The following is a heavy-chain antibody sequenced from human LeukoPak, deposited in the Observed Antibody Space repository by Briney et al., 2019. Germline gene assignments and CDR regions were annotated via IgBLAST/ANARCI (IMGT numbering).Heavy chain of an antibody. CDR3: ANSNYYDSSGFDY. J-gene: IGHJ4*02. D-gene: IGHD3-22*01. CDR2: IYYSGST. V-gene: IGHV4-39*01. Sequence: SETLSLTCTVSGGSISGYYWGWIRQPPGKGLEWIGSIYYSGSTYYNPSLKSRVTISVDTSKNQFSLKLSSVTAADTAVYYCANSNYYDSSGFDYWGQGTLVTVSS. CDR1: GGSISGYY.